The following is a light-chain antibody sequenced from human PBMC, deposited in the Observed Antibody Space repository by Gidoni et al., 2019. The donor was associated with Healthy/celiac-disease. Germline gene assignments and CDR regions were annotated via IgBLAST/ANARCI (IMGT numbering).Light chain of an antibody. V-gene: IGKV3-15*01. Sequence: EIVMTPSPATLSVSPGERATLSCRASQSVSSNLAWYQQKPGQAPRLLIYGASTRATGIPARFSGSGSGTEFTLTISSLQSEDLAVYYCQQYNNWPPMYTFXXXTKLEIK. CDR1: QSVSSN. CDR3: QQYNNWPPMYT. J-gene: IGKJ2*01. CDR2: GAS.